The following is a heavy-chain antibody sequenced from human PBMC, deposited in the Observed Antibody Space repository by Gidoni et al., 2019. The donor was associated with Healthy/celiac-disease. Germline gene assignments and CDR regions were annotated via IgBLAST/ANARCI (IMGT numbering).Heavy chain of an antibody. CDR1: CFTFSRYG. J-gene: IGHJ6*02. CDR2: IAYDGSNK. CDR3: AKDAKDIVVVVAVVDGDYYGMDV. D-gene: IGHD2-15*01. Sequence: QVQLVESGGGVVQPGRSLRLTCAASCFTFSRYGMHWVRQAPGKGLGWVAVIAYDGSNKYYADSVKGRFTISRDNSKNTLYLQMNSLRAEDTAVYYCAKDAKDIVVVVAVVDGDYYGMDVWGQGTTVTVSS. V-gene: IGHV3-30*18.